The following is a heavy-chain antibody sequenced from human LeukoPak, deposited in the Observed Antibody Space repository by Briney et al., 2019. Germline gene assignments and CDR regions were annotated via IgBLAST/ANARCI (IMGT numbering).Heavy chain of an antibody. CDR1: GFPFSSYW. D-gene: IGHD5-24*01. Sequence: GGSLRLSCVASGFPFSSYWMTWVRQAPGKGLEWVANIKQDGSKKSYVDSVKGRFTISRDNAKNSLYLQMNSLRAEDTAIYYCTRVGYIDEGIDYWGQGTQVTVSS. CDR3: TRVGYIDEGIDY. J-gene: IGHJ4*02. V-gene: IGHV3-7*04. CDR2: IKQDGSKK.